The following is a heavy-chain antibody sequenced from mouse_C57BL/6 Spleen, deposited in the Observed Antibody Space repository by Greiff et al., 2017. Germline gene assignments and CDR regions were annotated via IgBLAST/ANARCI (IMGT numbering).Heavy chain of an antibody. Sequence: EVQLVESGGGLVKPGASLKLSCAASGFTFSSYAMSWVRQTPEKRLEWVATISDGGSYTYYPDNVKGRFTISRDNAKNNLYLQMSHLKSDDTAMYYCARDGSSPFAYWGQGTLVTVSA. J-gene: IGHJ3*01. CDR3: ARDGSSPFAY. D-gene: IGHD1-1*01. CDR1: GFTFSSYA. CDR2: ISDGGSYT. V-gene: IGHV5-4*01.